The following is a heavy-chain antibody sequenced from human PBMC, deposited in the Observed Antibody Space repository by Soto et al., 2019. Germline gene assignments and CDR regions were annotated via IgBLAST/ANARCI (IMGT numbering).Heavy chain of an antibody. CDR3: ASYFVEWLPPNY. CDR1: GYTFTGYY. J-gene: IGHJ4*02. Sequence: ASVKVACKASGYTFTGYYMHWVRQAPGQGLEWMGWINPNSGGTNYAQKFQGWVTMTWDTSISTAYMELSRLRSDDTAVYYCASYFVEWLPPNYWGQGTLVTVSS. D-gene: IGHD3-3*01. CDR2: INPNSGGT. V-gene: IGHV1-2*04.